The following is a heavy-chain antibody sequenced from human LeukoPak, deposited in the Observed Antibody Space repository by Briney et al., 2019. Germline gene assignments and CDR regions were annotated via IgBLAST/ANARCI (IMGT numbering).Heavy chain of an antibody. D-gene: IGHD3-16*01. CDR1: GGSISSYY. Sequence: PSETLSLTCTVSGGSISSYYWSWIRQPPGKGLEWIGYIYYSGSTNYNPSLKSRVTISVDTSKNQFSLKLSSVTAADTAVYYCAGGKYRDFDYWGQGTLVTVSS. V-gene: IGHV4-59*03. J-gene: IGHJ4*02. CDR3: AGGKYRDFDY. CDR2: IYYSGST.